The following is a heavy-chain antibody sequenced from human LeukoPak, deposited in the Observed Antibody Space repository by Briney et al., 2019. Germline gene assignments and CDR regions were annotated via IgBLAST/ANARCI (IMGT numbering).Heavy chain of an antibody. CDR1: GYSFTSYW. V-gene: IGHV5-51*01. D-gene: IGHD3-22*01. J-gene: IGHJ6*02. CDR3: ARLPPTYYYDSTPAYYGMDV. CDR2: IYPVDSDT. Sequence: GESVKISCKGSGYSFTSYWIGWVRQVPGKGLEWMGIIYPVDSDTRYSPSFQGHVTISADKSISTAYLQWSSLKASDTAMYYCARLPPTYYYDSTPAYYGMDVWGQGTTVTVSS.